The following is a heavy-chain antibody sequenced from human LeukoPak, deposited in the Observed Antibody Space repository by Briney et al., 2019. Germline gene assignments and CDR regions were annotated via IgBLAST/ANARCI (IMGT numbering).Heavy chain of an antibody. Sequence: SETLSLTCTVSGGSISSSSYYWGWIRQPPGKGLEWIGSIYYSGSTYYNPSLKSRVTISVDTSKNQFSLKLSSVTAADTAVYYCARRGGQLLWFGELCFDYWGQGTLVTVSS. D-gene: IGHD3-10*01. CDR3: ARRGGQLLWFGELCFDY. CDR1: GGSISSSSYY. CDR2: IYYSGST. J-gene: IGHJ4*02. V-gene: IGHV4-39*01.